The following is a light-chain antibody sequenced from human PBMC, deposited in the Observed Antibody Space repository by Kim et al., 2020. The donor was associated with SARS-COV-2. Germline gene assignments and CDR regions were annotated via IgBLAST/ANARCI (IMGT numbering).Light chain of an antibody. CDR3: QAWDSSGV. V-gene: IGLV3-1*01. CDR2: QDC. J-gene: IGLJ2*01. CDR1: KWGDKY. Sequence: SYELTQPPSVSVSPGQTASITCSGDKWGDKYACWYQQKPGQSPVLVIYQDCKRPSGIPERFSGSNSGNTATLTISGTQAMDEADYYCQAWDSSGVFGGGT.